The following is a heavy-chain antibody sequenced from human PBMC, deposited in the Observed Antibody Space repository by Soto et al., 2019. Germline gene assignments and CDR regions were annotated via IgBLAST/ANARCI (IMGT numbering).Heavy chain of an antibody. CDR1: EFTFSSYD. CDR3: ARPIPRWSYHYGMDV. J-gene: IGHJ6*02. Sequence: QLVESGGRGVQPGRSLRLSCAASEFTFSSYDVHWVRQAPGRGLEWVALISFDGSNEYYADSVKGRFIISRDNSKNMVYLQMNSLRPDDTAIYYCARPIPRWSYHYGMDVWGQGTTVTVS. V-gene: IGHV3-30-3*01. CDR2: ISFDGSNE. D-gene: IGHD2-15*01.